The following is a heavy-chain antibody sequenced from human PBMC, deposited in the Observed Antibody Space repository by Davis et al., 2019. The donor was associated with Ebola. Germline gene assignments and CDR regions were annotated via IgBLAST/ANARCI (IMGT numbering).Heavy chain of an antibody. Sequence: PGGSLRLSCAASGFTLSIYTMHWVRQAPGKGLEWVAAISSDGRNKHYADSVRGRVVISRDTSKDTLYLPMSGLRAEDTAVYYCVKKGRLVPGDSWFDAWGQGTLVTVSS. CDR2: ISSDGRNK. V-gene: IGHV3-30*09. CDR1: GFTLSIYT. D-gene: IGHD1-1*01. J-gene: IGHJ5*02. CDR3: VKKGRLVPGDSWFDA.